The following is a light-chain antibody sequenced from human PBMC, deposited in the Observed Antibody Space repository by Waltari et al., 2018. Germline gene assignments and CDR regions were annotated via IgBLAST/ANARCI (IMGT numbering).Light chain of an antibody. V-gene: IGKV3-20*01. CDR1: QSVSRA. CDR2: GAS. CDR3: QHYVRLPVT. J-gene: IGKJ1*01. Sequence: EIVLTQSPGTLSLSPGERVTLSCRASQSVSRALAWYQQKPGQAPRLLMYGASSRATGLPDRFSGSGSGTDFSLTISRLEPEDFAVYYCQHYVRLPVTFGQGTKVEIK.